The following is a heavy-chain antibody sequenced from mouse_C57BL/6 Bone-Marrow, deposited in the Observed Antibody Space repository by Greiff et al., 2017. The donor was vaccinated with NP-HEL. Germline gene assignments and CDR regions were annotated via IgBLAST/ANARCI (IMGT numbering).Heavy chain of an antibody. CDR3: ARGGNYWYYFDY. J-gene: IGHJ2*01. CDR2: FHPYNDDT. CDR1: GYTFTTYP. D-gene: IGHD2-1*01. Sequence: QVQLQQSGAELVKPGASVKMSCKASGYTFTTYPIEWVKQNPGKSLEWIGNFHPYNDDTEYKAKFKNKATLTVEKSSSTVYLELSRLTSDDSSVYYCARGGNYWYYFDYWGQGTTLTVSS. V-gene: IGHV1-47*01.